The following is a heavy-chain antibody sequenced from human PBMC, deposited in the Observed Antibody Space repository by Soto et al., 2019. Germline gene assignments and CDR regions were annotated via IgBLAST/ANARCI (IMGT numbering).Heavy chain of an antibody. V-gene: IGHV2-70*01. CDR1: GLSLSTNGMC. Sequence: SGPTLVNPTQILTLTCTFSGLSLSTNGMCVSWIRQPPGKALEWLALINWDDEKFYTTSLRTRLTISKDTSNNQVVLTVTNMDPVDTATYYCARIKGPYDAFDIWGQGTMVTVSS. CDR3: ARIKGPYDAFDI. CDR2: INWDDEK. J-gene: IGHJ3*02.